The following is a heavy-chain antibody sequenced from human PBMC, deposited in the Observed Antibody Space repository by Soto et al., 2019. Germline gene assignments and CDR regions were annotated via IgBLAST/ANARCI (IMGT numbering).Heavy chain of an antibody. J-gene: IGHJ6*03. Sequence: SETLSLTCTVSGGSISSYYWSWIRQPPGKGLEWIGYIYYSGSTNYNPSLKSRVTISVDTSKNQFSLKLSSVTAADTAVYYCARGWSNAFNSSYYMEVWGKGTTVTVSS. D-gene: IGHD3-3*01. CDR1: GGSISSYY. CDR2: IYYSGST. V-gene: IGHV4-59*08. CDR3: ARGWSNAFNSSYYMEV.